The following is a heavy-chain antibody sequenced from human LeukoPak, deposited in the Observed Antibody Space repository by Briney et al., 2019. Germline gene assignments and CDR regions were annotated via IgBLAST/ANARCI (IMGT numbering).Heavy chain of an antibody. CDR3: ARGLSSSRRTYYYYYMDV. V-gene: IGHV4-34*01. CDR1: GGSFSGYY. Sequence: SETLSLTSVLYGGSFSGYYWSWIRQPPGKGLEWIGEINHSGSTNYNPSLKSRVTISVDTSKNQFSLKLSSVTAADTAVYYCARGLSSSRRTYYYYYMDVWGKGTTVTVS. D-gene: IGHD6-13*01. CDR2: INHSGST. J-gene: IGHJ6*03.